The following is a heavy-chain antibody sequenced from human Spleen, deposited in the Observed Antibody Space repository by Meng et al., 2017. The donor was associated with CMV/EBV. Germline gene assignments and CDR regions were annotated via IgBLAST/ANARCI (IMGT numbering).Heavy chain of an antibody. Sequence: ISGDRVSSNHAAWNWIRQSPTRGLEWLRRTYYRSKWYNDYAVTVNSRITINPDTSKNQFSLQLNSVTPEDTAVYYCACVRWNYVGFDPWGQGTLVTVSS. V-gene: IGHV6-1*01. D-gene: IGHD1-7*01. CDR2: TYYRSKWYN. CDR3: ACVRWNYVGFDP. CDR1: GDRVSSNHAA. J-gene: IGHJ5*02.